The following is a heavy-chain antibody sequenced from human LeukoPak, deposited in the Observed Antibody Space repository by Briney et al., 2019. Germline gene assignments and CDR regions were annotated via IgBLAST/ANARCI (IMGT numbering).Heavy chain of an antibody. CDR1: GGSVSSGSYY. CDR3: ARDGRFPPEVLPRYFDY. V-gene: IGHV4-39*07. Sequence: SQTLSLTCSVSGGSVSSGSYYWGWIRQPPGKGLEWIGNIYYSGSTYYNPSLKSRVTISVETSKNQFSLKLSSVTAADTAVYYCARDGRFPPEVLPRYFDYWGQGTLVTVSS. CDR2: IYYSGST. J-gene: IGHJ4*02. D-gene: IGHD1-26*01.